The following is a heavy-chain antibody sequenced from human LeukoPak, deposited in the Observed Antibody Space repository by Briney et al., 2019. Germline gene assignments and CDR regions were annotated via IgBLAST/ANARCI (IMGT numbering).Heavy chain of an antibody. J-gene: IGHJ4*02. Sequence: SETLSLTCTVSGGSISSHYWSWIRQSPGKGLEWIGYIYYSGSTNYNPSLKSRVTISVDTSKNQCSLILNSVTAADTAVYYCARVDYYDSSVFDYWGQGTLVTVSS. CDR3: ARVDYYDSSVFDY. CDR1: GGSISSHY. V-gene: IGHV4-59*11. CDR2: IYYSGST. D-gene: IGHD3-22*01.